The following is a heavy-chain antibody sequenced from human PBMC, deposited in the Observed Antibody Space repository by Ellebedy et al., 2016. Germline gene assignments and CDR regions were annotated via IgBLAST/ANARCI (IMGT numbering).Heavy chain of an antibody. CDR3: ARASGWSEPYFDY. V-gene: IGHV4-34*01. Sequence: SETLSLTCAVYGGSFSGYYWSWIRQPPGKGLEWIGEINHSGSTNYNPSLKSRVTISVDTSKNQFSLKLSSVTAADTAVYYCARASGWSEPYFDYWGQGTLVTVSS. D-gene: IGHD3-10*01. CDR1: GGSFSGYY. CDR2: INHSGST. J-gene: IGHJ4*02.